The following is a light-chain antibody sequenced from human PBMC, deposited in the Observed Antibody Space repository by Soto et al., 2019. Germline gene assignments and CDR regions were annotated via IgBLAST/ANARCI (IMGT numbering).Light chain of an antibody. J-gene: IGLJ2*01. CDR2: STH. CDR3: SSYAGSNNLHVL. CDR1: SGSVSPSHY. Sequence: QTVVTQEPSFSVSPGGTVTLTCGLSSGSVSPSHYPSWYQQTPGQAPRTLLYSTHTRSSGVPDRFSGSKSGNTASLTVSGLQAEDEADYYCSSYAGSNNLHVLFGGGTKLTVL. V-gene: IGLV8-61*01.